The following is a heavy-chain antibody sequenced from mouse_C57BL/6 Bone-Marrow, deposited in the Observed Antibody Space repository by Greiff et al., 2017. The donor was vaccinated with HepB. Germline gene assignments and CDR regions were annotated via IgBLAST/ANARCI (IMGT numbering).Heavy chain of an antibody. Sequence: VKLQQSGAELVRPGASVTLSCKASGYTFTDYEMHWVKQTPVHGLEWIGAIDPETGGTAYNQKFKGKAILTADKSSSTAYLELRSLTSEDSAVYYCTVYGSRAWFAYWGQGTLVTVSA. CDR3: TVYGSRAWFAY. CDR2: IDPETGGT. CDR1: GYTFTDYE. D-gene: IGHD1-1*01. V-gene: IGHV1-15*01. J-gene: IGHJ3*01.